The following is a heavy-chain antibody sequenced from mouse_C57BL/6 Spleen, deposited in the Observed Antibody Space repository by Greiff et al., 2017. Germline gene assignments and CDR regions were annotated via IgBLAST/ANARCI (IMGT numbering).Heavy chain of an antibody. Sequence: VQLQQSGTVLARPGASVKMSCKTSGYTFTSYWMHWVKQRPGQGLEWIGAIYPGNSDTSYNQKFKGKAKLTAVTSASTAYMKLSSLTNEDSSVYYSSKSSSGYYFDYWGQGTTLTVSS. V-gene: IGHV1-5*01. J-gene: IGHJ2*01. D-gene: IGHD3-1*01. CDR1: GYTFTSYW. CDR2: IYPGNSDT. CDR3: SKSSSGYYFDY.